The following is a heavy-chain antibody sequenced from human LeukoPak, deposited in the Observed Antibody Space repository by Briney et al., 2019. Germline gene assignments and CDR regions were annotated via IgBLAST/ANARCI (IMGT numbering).Heavy chain of an antibody. V-gene: IGHV4-59*13. D-gene: IGHD5-18*01. CDR2: MYYSGTT. J-gene: IGHJ4*02. Sequence: SETLSLTCSVSGGSISTYSWSWIRLPPGKGLEWVGHMYYSGTTKYNPSLKSRVTISVDTFKNQFSLRLSSVTAADTAVYFCARAGSIYGWFDYWGQGTLVTVSS. CDR3: ARAGSIYGWFDY. CDR1: GGSISTYS.